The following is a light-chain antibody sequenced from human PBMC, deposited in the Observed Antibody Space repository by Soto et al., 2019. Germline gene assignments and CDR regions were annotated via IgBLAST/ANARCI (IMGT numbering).Light chain of an antibody. V-gene: IGKV3-20*01. CDR1: QSVSSSY. CDR2: GAS. Sequence: EIVLTQSPGTLSLSPGDRATLSCRASQSVSSSYLAWYQQKPGQAPRLLIYGASSRATGIPDRFSGSGSRTDFTLTISGLEPEDFAVYYCQQYGSSYTFGQGTKLEIK. CDR3: QQYGSSYT. J-gene: IGKJ2*01.